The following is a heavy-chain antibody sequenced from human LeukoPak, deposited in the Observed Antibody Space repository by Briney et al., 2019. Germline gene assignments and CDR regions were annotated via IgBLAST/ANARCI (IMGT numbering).Heavy chain of an antibody. CDR1: GFTFSSYA. CDR3: ARGPVSIDAFDI. J-gene: IGHJ3*02. V-gene: IGHV3-30-3*01. Sequence: GGSLRLSCAASGFTFSSYAMHWVRQAPGKELEWVAVISYDGSNKYYADSVKGRFTISRDNSKNTLYLQMNSLRAEDTAVYYCARGPVSIDAFDIWGQGTMVTVSS. D-gene: IGHD2-21*01. CDR2: ISYDGSNK.